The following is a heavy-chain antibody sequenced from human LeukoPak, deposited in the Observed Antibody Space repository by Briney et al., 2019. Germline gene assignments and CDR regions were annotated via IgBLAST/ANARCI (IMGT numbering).Heavy chain of an antibody. J-gene: IGHJ3*02. V-gene: IGHV3-30*03. CDR2: ISHDGNNK. Sequence: GGSLRLSCAASGFPFSDYGMYWVRQAPGKGLEWLAVISHDGNNKYYADSVKGRITISRDNSMNTLYLQMNSLRSEDTAVYYCARVNYYYDSSGYYAYDAFDIWGQGTMVTVSS. D-gene: IGHD3-22*01. CDR3: ARVNYYYDSSGYYAYDAFDI. CDR1: GFPFSDYG.